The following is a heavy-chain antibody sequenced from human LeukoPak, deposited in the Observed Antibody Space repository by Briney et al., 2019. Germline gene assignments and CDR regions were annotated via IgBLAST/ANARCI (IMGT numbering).Heavy chain of an antibody. CDR1: GGSSSGYY. V-gene: IGHV4-34*01. Sequence: PSETLSLTCAVYGGSSSGYYWSWIRQPPGKGLEWIGEINHSGSTNYNPSLKSRVTISVDTSKNQFSLKLSSVTAADTAVYYCASYSGYDSNWFDPWGQGTLVTVSS. J-gene: IGHJ5*02. CDR2: INHSGST. CDR3: ASYSGYDSNWFDP. D-gene: IGHD5-12*01.